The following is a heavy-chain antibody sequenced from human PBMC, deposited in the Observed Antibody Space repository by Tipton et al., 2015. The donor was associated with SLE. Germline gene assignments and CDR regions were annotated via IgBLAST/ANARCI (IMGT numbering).Heavy chain of an antibody. V-gene: IGHV3-23*04. CDR1: GFTVSSNY. CDR2: IRGSGDST. J-gene: IGHJ6*03. D-gene: IGHD3-16*01. Sequence: QLVQSGGGLVQPGGSLRLSCAASGFTVSSNYMGWVRQAPGKGLEWVSSIRGSGDSTYYADSVKGRFTISRDNSKNTLYLQMNRLGAEDTAVYYCAKDRWGYYDLDVWGKGTTVTISS. CDR3: AKDRWGYYDLDV.